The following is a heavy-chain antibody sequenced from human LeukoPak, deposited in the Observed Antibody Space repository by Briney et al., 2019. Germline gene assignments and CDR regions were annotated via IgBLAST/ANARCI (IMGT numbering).Heavy chain of an antibody. Sequence: PGGSLRLSCAASGFTASSNYMSWVRQAPGKGLEWVSVIYSGGSTYYADSVKGRFTISRDTSKNTLYLQMNSLRVEDTAVYYCARDLVPYSSSSKYYYYYMDVWGKGTTVTVSS. D-gene: IGHD6-6*01. V-gene: IGHV3-53*01. CDR1: GFTASSNY. CDR3: ARDLVPYSSSSKYYYYYMDV. CDR2: IYSGGST. J-gene: IGHJ6*03.